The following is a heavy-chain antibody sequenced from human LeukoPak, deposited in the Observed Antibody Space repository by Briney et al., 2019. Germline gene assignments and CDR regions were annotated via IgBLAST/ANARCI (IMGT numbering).Heavy chain of an antibody. CDR1: GFTFSSYM. Sequence: GGSLRLSCAASGFTFSSYMMTWVRQAPGKGLEWVANIKPDGGEKFYVDSVRGRFTISRDNAKNSLYLQMNSLRAEDTAVYYCASGSLWSGILEYWDQGTLVIVSS. CDR2: IKPDGGEK. V-gene: IGHV3-7*01. J-gene: IGHJ4*02. D-gene: IGHD3-3*01. CDR3: ASGSLWSGILEY.